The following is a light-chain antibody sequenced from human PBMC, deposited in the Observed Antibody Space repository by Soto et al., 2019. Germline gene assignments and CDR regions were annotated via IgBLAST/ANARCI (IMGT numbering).Light chain of an antibody. CDR3: QKYNSAPWT. Sequence: DIQLTQSPSFLSASVGDRVTITCRASQGISSYLAWYQQKPGKVPKLLIYAASTLQSGVPSRFSGGASGTDFTLTISSLQPEDVATYCCQKYNSAPWTFGQGTKVEIK. V-gene: IGKV1-27*01. J-gene: IGKJ1*01. CDR1: QGISSY. CDR2: AAS.